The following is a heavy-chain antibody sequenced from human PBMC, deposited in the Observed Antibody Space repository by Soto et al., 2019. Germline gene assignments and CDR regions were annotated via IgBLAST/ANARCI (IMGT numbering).Heavy chain of an antibody. V-gene: IGHV3-30*18. Sequence: ESGGGVVQPGRSLRLSCAASGFTFSSYGMHWVRQAPGKGLEWVAVISYDGSNKYYADSVKGRFTISRDNSKNTLYLQMNSLRAEDTAVYYCAKGHFVVVPAAIPYGMDVWGQGTTVTVSS. CDR2: ISYDGSNK. CDR3: AKGHFVVVPAAIPYGMDV. J-gene: IGHJ6*02. CDR1: GFTFSSYG. D-gene: IGHD2-2*01.